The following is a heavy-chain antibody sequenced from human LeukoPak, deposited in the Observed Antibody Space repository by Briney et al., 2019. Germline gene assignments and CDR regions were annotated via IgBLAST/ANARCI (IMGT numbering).Heavy chain of an antibody. CDR1: GGSISSYY. Sequence: SSETLSLTCTVSGGSISSYYWSWIRQPPGKGLEWIGYIYYSGSTNYNPSLKSRVTISVDTSKNQFSLKLSSVTAADTAVYYCARGPHYDILTGPINWFDPWGQGTLVTVSS. V-gene: IGHV4-59*01. J-gene: IGHJ5*02. D-gene: IGHD3-9*01. CDR2: IYYSGST. CDR3: ARGPHYDILTGPINWFDP.